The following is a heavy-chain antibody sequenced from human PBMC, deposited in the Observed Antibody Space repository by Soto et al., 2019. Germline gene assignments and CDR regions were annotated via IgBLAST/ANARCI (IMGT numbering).Heavy chain of an antibody. Sequence: DVQLVESGGGLVQPGRSLRLSCAASGFTFDDYAMHWVRQAPGKGLEWVSGISWNSGSICYADSVQGRFTISRDNANNSRYLQMNSLRADDTALYYCAKVFVRARCWNYYYYMDVWGKGTTVTVSS. J-gene: IGHJ6*03. CDR1: GFTFDDYA. V-gene: IGHV3-9*01. CDR2: ISWNSGSI. D-gene: IGHD3-3*01. CDR3: AKVFVRARCWNYYYYMDV.